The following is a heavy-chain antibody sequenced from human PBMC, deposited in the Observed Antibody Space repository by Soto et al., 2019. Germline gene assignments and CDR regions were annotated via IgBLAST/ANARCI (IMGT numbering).Heavy chain of an antibody. CDR2: INKDGSTT. J-gene: IGHJ4*02. V-gene: IGHV3-74*01. Sequence: GGSLRLSCAVSGFTFSNYWMHWVRQAPGKGLLYLSYINKDGSTTNYADSVKGRFTISRDNAKNTLYLQMNSLRAEDTAVYYFVRDSWGPEHWVQGT. CDR1: GFTFSNYW. D-gene: IGHD7-27*01. CDR3: VRDSWGPEH.